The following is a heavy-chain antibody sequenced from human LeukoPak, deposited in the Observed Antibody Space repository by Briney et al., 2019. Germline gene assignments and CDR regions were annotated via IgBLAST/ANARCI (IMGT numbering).Heavy chain of an antibody. CDR1: GFTFSSYA. Sequence: GGSLRLSCAASGFTFSSYAMSWVHQAPGKGLEWVSAISGSGGSTYYADSVKGRFTISRDSSKNTLYLQMNSLRAEDTAVYYCAKDPLANDYYYYGMDVWGQGTTVTVSS. J-gene: IGHJ6*02. CDR2: ISGSGGST. V-gene: IGHV3-23*01. CDR3: AKDPLANDYYYYGMDV.